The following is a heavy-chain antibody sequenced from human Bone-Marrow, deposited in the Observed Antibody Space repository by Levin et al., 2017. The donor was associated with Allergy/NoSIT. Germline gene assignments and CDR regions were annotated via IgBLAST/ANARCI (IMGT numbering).Heavy chain of an antibody. CDR3: ARDRCGGVCYEADYFDY. D-gene: IGHD2-8*02. Sequence: TSSETLSLTCTVSGGSISSYYWSWIRQPAGKGLEWIGRIYTSGSTNYNPSLKSRVTMSVDTSKNQFSLKLSSVTAADTAVYYCARDRCGGVCYEADYFDYWGQGTLVTVSS. CDR2: IYTSGST. J-gene: IGHJ4*02. CDR1: GGSISSYY. V-gene: IGHV4-4*07.